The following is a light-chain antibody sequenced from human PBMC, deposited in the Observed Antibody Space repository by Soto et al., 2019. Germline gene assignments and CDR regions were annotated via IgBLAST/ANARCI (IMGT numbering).Light chain of an antibody. V-gene: IGKV1-39*01. CDR2: AAS. Sequence: DIQMTQSPSSLSASVGDRVTITCRASQIINTYLNCYQQKPWKAPKLLIFAASNLQSGVPARFSGSGSWTDFTHTINSLQPEDFATYYCQQSYSTLYTFGQETKLEI. J-gene: IGKJ2*01. CDR3: QQSYSTLYT. CDR1: QIINTY.